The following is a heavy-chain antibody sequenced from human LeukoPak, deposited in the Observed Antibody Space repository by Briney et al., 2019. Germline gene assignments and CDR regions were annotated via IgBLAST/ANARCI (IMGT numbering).Heavy chain of an antibody. V-gene: IGHV3-23*01. D-gene: IGHD3-3*01. J-gene: IGHJ4*02. CDR1: GFTFSSYA. Sequence: GGSLRLSCAASGFTFSSYAMSWVRQAPGKGLEWVSAISGSGGSTYYADSVKGRFTISRDNSKNTLYLQMNSLRAEDTAVYYCAKDRNIGSHYDFWSGVGPFDYWGQGTLVTVSS. CDR2: ISGSGGST. CDR3: AKDRNIGSHYDFWSGVGPFDY.